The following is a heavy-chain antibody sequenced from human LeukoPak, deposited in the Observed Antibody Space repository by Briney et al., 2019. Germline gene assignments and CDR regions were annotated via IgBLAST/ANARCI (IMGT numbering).Heavy chain of an antibody. Sequence: SETLSLTCTVSGGSISSYYWSWIRQPPGKGLGWIGYIYYSGSTNYNPSLKSRVTISVDTSKNKFSLKLSSVTAADTAVYYCARQGGYYFDAFDIWGQGTMVTVSS. CDR2: IYYSGST. J-gene: IGHJ3*02. D-gene: IGHD3-22*01. V-gene: IGHV4-59*01. CDR1: GGSISSYY. CDR3: ARQGGYYFDAFDI.